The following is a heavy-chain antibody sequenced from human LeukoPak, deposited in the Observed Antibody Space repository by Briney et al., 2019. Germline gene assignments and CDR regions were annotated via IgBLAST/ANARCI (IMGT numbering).Heavy chain of an antibody. CDR1: GGSISSGGYS. Sequence: SQTLSLTCAVSGGSISSGGYSWSWIRQPPGKGLEWIGYIYHGGSTHYNPSLKSRVTISVDRPKNQFSLKLRSVTAADTAVYYCAREYYDILTGSTWYDPWGQGTLVTVSS. D-gene: IGHD3-9*01. CDR3: AREYYDILTGSTWYDP. CDR2: IYHGGST. V-gene: IGHV4-30-2*01. J-gene: IGHJ5*02.